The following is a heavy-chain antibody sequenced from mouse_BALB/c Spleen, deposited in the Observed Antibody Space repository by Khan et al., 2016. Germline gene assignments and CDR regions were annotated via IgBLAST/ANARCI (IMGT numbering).Heavy chain of an antibody. D-gene: IGHD2-2*01. Sequence: VQLKQSGPGLVQPSQSLSITCTVSGFSLTTYGVHWVRQSPGKGLDWLGVIWTGGSTDYTAALISRLSFSKDNSKSQVFFKMNSLQANDTAIYYCASLWLRRGDPYWGQGTLVTVSA. CDR1: GFSLTTYG. CDR2: IWTGGST. J-gene: IGHJ3*01. V-gene: IGHV2-2*02. CDR3: ASLWLRRGDPY.